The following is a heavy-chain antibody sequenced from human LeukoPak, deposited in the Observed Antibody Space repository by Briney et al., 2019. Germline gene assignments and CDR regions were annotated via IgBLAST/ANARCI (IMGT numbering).Heavy chain of an antibody. CDR3: ARGGASPAHHFDY. CDR1: GGTFSSYA. V-gene: IGHV1-69*05. J-gene: IGHJ4*02. CDR2: IIPIFGTA. Sequence: GASVKVSCKASGGTFSSYAISWVRQAPGQGLEWMGGIIPIFGTANYAQKFQGRVTITTDESTSTAYMELSSLRSEDTAVYYCARGGASPAHHFDYWGQGTLVTVSS. D-gene: IGHD2-2*01.